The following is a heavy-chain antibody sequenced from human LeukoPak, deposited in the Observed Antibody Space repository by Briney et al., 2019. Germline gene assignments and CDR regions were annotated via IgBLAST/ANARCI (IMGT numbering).Heavy chain of an antibody. CDR2: INHSGST. D-gene: IGHD6-6*01. CDR1: GGSFSSYY. J-gene: IGHJ6*02. Sequence: SETLSLTCAVYGGSFSSYYWSWIRQPPGKGLEWIGEINHSGSTNYNPSLKSRVTISVDTSKNQFSLKLSSVTAADTAVYYCARLRAARPYYYYGMDVWGQGTTVTVSS. CDR3: ARLRAARPYYYYGMDV. V-gene: IGHV4-34*01.